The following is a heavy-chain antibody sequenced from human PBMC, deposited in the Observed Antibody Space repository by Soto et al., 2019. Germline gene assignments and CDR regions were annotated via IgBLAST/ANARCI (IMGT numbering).Heavy chain of an antibody. J-gene: IGHJ5*02. D-gene: IGHD1-1*01. CDR3: LNWTPHLNCFAP. CDR1: GYTFTSYA. V-gene: IGHV1-3*01. CDR2: INAGNGNT. Sequence: ASVKVSCKASGYTFTSYAMHWVRQAPGQRLEWMGWINAGNGNTKYSQKFQGRVTITRDTSASTAYMELSSLRSEDTAVYYCLNWTPHLNCFAPGGQGTLVTVSS.